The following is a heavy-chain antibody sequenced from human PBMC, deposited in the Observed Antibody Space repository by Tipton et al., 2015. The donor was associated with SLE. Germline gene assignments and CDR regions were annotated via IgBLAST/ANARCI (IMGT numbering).Heavy chain of an antibody. D-gene: IGHD6-19*01. Sequence: TLSLTCTVSGGSMSRDRYYWSWIRQPAGKGLEWIGHIYATGSTNYNPSLRSRVTMSVDTSKNQFSLKLSSVTAADTAVYYCARDGYSSGWEGDFDYWGQGTLVTVSS. CDR1: GGSMSRDRYY. V-gene: IGHV4-61*09. CDR2: IYATGST. J-gene: IGHJ4*02. CDR3: ARDGYSSGWEGDFDY.